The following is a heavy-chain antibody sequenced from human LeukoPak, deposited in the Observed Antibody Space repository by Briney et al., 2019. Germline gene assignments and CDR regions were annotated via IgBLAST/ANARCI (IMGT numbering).Heavy chain of an antibody. D-gene: IGHD6-13*01. CDR1: GFAFSSYW. CDR3: AREIAAAGTVLNDY. V-gene: IGHV3-7*01. J-gene: IGHJ4*02. Sequence: GGSLRLSCAASGFAFSSYWMSWIRQAPGKGLEWVANMNQAGNEKYYVDSVKGRFTISRDNSKNTLYLQMNSLEPEDTAVYYCAREIAAAGTVLNDYWGQGTLVTVSS. CDR2: MNQAGNEK.